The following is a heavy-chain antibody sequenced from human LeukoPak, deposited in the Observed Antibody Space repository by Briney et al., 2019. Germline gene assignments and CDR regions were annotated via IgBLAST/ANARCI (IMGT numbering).Heavy chain of an antibody. CDR3: ARDKGTVPVFWSDYPPGYFGY. J-gene: IGHJ4*02. D-gene: IGHD3-3*01. V-gene: IGHV3-7*01. Sequence: PGGSLRLSCVASGFTFNSYWMTWVRQAPGKGLEWVANIKQDGSEKYYVDSVKGRFTISRDSDKNSLYLQMSSLRAEDTAVYYCARDKGTVPVFWSDYPPGYFGYWGQGSLLTVSS. CDR2: IKQDGSEK. CDR1: GFTFNSYW.